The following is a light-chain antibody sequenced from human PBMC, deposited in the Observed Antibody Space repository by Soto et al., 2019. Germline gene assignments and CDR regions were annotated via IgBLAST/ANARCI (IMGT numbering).Light chain of an antibody. V-gene: IGKV1-27*01. CDR3: QKYNSAPWT. Sequence: DIQMTQSPSSLSASVGDRVTITCRASQGISNYLAWYQQQPGKVPKLLIYVASTLQSGFPSRFSGSGSGTDFTLTISSLQPEDVATYYCQKYNSAPWTFGQGTKLEIK. CDR2: VAS. J-gene: IGKJ1*01. CDR1: QGISNY.